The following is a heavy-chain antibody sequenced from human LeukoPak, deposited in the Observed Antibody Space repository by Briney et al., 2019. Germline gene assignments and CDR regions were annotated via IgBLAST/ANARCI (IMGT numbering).Heavy chain of an antibody. CDR3: ARADYGGNLFFDY. CDR2: ISSDSSTI. V-gene: IGHV3-48*02. D-gene: IGHD4-23*01. J-gene: IGHJ4*02. Sequence: GGSLRLSCAASGFTFNSYNMNWVRQAPGKGLEWISYISSDSSTIFYADSVKGRFTISRDNVKNSLFLQLNSLRDEDTAVYYCARADYGGNLFFDYWGQGALVTVSS. CDR1: GFTFNSYN.